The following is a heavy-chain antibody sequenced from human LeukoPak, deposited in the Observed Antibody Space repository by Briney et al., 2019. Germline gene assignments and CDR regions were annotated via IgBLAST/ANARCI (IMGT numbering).Heavy chain of an antibody. CDR2: IRSKAYGGTT. CDR3: TRDRRFLEWLPNDY. D-gene: IGHD3-3*01. V-gene: IGHV3-49*04. Sequence: GGSLRLSCAASGFTFSSYAMSWVRQAPGKGLEWVGFIRSKAYGGTTEYAASVKGRFTISRDDSKSIAYLQMNSLKTEDTAVYYCTRDRRFLEWLPNDYWGQGTLVTVSS. J-gene: IGHJ4*02. CDR1: GFTFSSYA.